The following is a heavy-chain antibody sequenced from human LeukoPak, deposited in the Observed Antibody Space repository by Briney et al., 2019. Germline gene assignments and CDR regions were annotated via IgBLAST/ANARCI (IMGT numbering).Heavy chain of an antibody. CDR3: AGVVSPTYYYYYMGV. CDR2: IYYSGST. CDR1: GGSISSYY. V-gene: IGHV4-59*01. Sequence: SETLSLTCTVSGGSISSYYWSWIRQPPGKGLEWIGYIYYSGSTNYNPSLKSRVTISVDTSKNQFSLKLSSVTAADTAVYYCAGVVSPTYYYYYMGVWGKGTTVTVSS. J-gene: IGHJ6*03.